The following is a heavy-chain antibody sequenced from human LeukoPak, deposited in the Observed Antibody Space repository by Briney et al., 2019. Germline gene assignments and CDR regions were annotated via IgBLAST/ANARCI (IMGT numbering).Heavy chain of an antibody. CDR3: ARFLEYSGYGFDY. J-gene: IGHJ4*02. CDR2: IYYSGST. CDR1: GVSISSYY. Sequence: SQTLSLTCTVSGVSISSYYWSWIRQPPGKGLEWIGYIYYSGSTNYNPSLKSRVTISVDTSKNQFSLKLSSVTAADTAVYYCARFLEYSGYGFDYWGQETLVTVSS. V-gene: IGHV4-59*01. D-gene: IGHD5-12*01.